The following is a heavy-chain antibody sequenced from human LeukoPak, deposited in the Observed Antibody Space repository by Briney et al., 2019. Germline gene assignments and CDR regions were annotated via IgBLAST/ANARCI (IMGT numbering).Heavy chain of an antibody. D-gene: IGHD3-10*01. V-gene: IGHV3-30-3*01. J-gene: IGHJ3*02. CDR2: ISYDGGNK. CDR3: ARPGITAFDI. CDR1: GFTFSSYA. Sequence: GGSLRLSCAASGFTFSSYAMHWVRQAPGKGLEWVAVISYDGGNKYYADSVKGRFTISRDNSKNTLYLQMNSLRAEDSAVYYCARPGITAFDIWGQGTMVTVSS.